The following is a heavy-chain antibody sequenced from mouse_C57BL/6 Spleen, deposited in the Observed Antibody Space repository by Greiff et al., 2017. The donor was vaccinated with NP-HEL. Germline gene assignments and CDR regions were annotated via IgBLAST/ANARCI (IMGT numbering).Heavy chain of an antibody. CDR1: GFNIKDDY. Sequence: EVQLVESGAELVRPGASVKLSCTASGFNIKDDYMHWVKQRPEQGLEWIGWIDPENGDTEYASKFQGKATITADTSSNTAYLQLSSLTSEDTAVYYCTYGNYVAYWGQGTLVTVSA. CDR2: IDPENGDT. CDR3: TYGNYVAY. J-gene: IGHJ3*01. D-gene: IGHD2-1*01. V-gene: IGHV14-4*01.